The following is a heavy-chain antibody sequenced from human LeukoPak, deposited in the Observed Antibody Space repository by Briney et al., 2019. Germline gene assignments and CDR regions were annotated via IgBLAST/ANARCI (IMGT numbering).Heavy chain of an antibody. CDR1: DGSISSCGYS. CDR3: ARAPHGLYCGGDCYSSDYFDY. V-gene: IGHV4-30-2*01. Sequence: PSQTLSLTCAVSDGSISSCGYSWSWIRQPPGKGLEWIGYIYHSGSTYYNPSLKSRVTISVDRSKNQFSLKLSSVTAADTAVYYCARAPHGLYCGGDCYSSDYFDYWGQGTLVTVSS. CDR2: IYHSGST. D-gene: IGHD2-21*02. J-gene: IGHJ4*02.